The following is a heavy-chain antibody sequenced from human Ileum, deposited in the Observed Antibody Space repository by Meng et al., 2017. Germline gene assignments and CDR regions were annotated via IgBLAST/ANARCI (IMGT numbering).Heavy chain of an antibody. CDR3: ARDCSGGGCFDP. V-gene: IGHV1-69*10. CDR2: IIPILNAS. J-gene: IGHJ5*02. D-gene: IGHD2-15*01. Sequence: QVQVVHSGAEVKYPGSSVTVSCKASGGAFSSSAIGWLRQAPGRGLEWMGGIIPILNASTYAQNFKGRVTLSADMATTTVYMELSSLTSDDTAVYFCARDCSGGGCFDPWGQGTLVTVSS. CDR1: GGAFSSSA.